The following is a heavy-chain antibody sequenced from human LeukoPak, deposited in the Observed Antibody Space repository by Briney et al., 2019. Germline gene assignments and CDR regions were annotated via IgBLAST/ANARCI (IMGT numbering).Heavy chain of an antibody. CDR2: IRPETGEP. J-gene: IGHJ4*02. CDR1: GFGLSVLS. Sequence: GASVKVSCKISGFGLSVLSIHWMRQAPGKGLEWVGGIRPETGEPIFAQKFRGRVTITEDTFTDTGYLELRGLTSEDTAVYYCSTDSGRSYFYFDFWGQGTLATVSS. CDR3: STDSGRSYFYFDF. D-gene: IGHD3-10*01. V-gene: IGHV1-24*01.